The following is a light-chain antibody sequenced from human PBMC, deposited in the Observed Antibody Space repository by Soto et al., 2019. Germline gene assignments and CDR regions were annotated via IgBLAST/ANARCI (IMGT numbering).Light chain of an antibody. J-gene: IGLJ1*01. V-gene: IGLV1-40*01. CDR1: SSNIGAGYD. Sequence: QSVLTQPPSVSGAPGQRVTISCTGSSSNIGAGYDVHWYQQLPGKAPKLLIYGNSNRPSGVPDQFSGSKSGTSASLAITGLQAEDEADYYCQSYDSSLSAFYVFGTGTKVTVL. CDR3: QSYDSSLSAFYV. CDR2: GNS.